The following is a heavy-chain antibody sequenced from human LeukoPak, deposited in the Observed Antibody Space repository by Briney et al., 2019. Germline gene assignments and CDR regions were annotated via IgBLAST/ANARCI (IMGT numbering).Heavy chain of an antibody. CDR2: ITTGGPNT. V-gene: IGHV3-23*01. Sequence: GGSLRLSCVASGFTFSSYAMSWVRQAPGKGLKWVSTITTGGPNTYYADSVKGRFTISRDDSKNTLYLQMNSLRAEDTAVYYCAKDGGLWVSAHWGDSWGRGTLVTVSS. J-gene: IGHJ4*02. D-gene: IGHD7-27*01. CDR1: GFTFSSYA. CDR3: AKDGGLWVSAHWGDS.